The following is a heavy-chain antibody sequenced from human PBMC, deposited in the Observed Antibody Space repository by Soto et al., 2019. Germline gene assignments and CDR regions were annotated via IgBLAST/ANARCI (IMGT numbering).Heavy chain of an antibody. V-gene: IGHV3-23*01. D-gene: IGHD3-3*01. CDR1: GFTFSDYA. CDR3: ANDAILGVIRDAFDI. CDR2: ISGSGGTT. J-gene: IGHJ3*02. Sequence: EGQLLESGGGLVQPGGSLRLSCGASGFTFSDYAMSWVRQAPGKGLEWVSAISGSGGTTYYEDSVRGRFTISRDNSKYTLYLQMNSLRAEDTAVYYCANDAILGVIRDAFDIWGQGTMVTVSS.